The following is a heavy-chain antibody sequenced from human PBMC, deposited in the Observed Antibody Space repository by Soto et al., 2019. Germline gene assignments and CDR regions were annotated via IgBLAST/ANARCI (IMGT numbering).Heavy chain of an antibody. D-gene: IGHD6-19*01. Sequence: SPTLSLTCALSGDSVSSNSAAWNWIRQSPSRGLEWLGRTYYRSKWYKDYDLSVKSRITINLDTSKNQISLQLNSVTPEDTAVYYCARGAVADYSRVFDYWGQGTLVTVSS. CDR2: TYYRSKWYK. J-gene: IGHJ4*02. CDR1: GDSVSSNSAA. V-gene: IGHV6-1*01. CDR3: ARGAVADYSRVFDY.